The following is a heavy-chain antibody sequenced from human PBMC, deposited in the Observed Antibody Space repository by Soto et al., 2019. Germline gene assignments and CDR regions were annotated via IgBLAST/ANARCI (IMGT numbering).Heavy chain of an antibody. Sequence: QVQLQQWGAGLLKPSETLSLTCAVYGGSFSGYYWSWIRQPPGKGLEWIGELNDSGGTNYNASLKSRVSISVDTSKNQFSLKLSFVTAADTPVYYCARGRGGVQHWGQGTLVTVSS. CDR2: LNDSGGT. J-gene: IGHJ1*01. CDR1: GGSFSGYY. CDR3: ARGRGGVQH. V-gene: IGHV4-34*01. D-gene: IGHD3-10*01.